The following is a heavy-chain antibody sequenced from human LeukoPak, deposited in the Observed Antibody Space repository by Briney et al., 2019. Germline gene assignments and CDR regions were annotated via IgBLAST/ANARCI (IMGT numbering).Heavy chain of an antibody. CDR3: ARDRGVPYYYYGMDV. CDR2: IYYSGST. V-gene: IGHV4-59*01. Sequence: SETLSLTCTVSGGSISSYYWSWIRQPPGKGLEWIGDIYYSGSTNYNPSLKSRVTISVDTSKNQFSLKLSSVTAADTAVYYCARDRGVPYYYYGMDVWGQGTTVTVSS. D-gene: IGHD2-8*01. J-gene: IGHJ6*02. CDR1: GGSISSYY.